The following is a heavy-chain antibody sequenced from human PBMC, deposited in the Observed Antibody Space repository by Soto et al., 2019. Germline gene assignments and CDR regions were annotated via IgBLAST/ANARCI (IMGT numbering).Heavy chain of an antibody. CDR2: IIPIFGTA. J-gene: IGHJ3*02. Sequence: QVQLVQSGAEVKKPGSSVKVSCKASGGTFSSYAISWVRQAPGQGLEWMGGIIPIFGTANYAQKFQGRVTITADESTSTAYMELSSLRSEDTAAYYCARDVDYYDSSGSGAFDIWGQGTMVTVSS. D-gene: IGHD3-22*01. V-gene: IGHV1-69*01. CDR3: ARDVDYYDSSGSGAFDI. CDR1: GGTFSSYA.